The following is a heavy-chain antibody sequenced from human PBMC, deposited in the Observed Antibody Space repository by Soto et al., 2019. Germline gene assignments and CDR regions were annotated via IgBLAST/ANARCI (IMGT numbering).Heavy chain of an antibody. J-gene: IGHJ4*02. CDR3: ASTTVVAATFDF. V-gene: IGHV3-21*01. CDR2: ISSGSSNI. Sequence: EVQLVESGGGLVKPGGSLTLSCGASGFAFRSYNMNWVRQAPGKGLEWVASISSGSSNIYYADSVKGRFTIPRDNAKNSLYLQMDSLRAEDSAVYYCASTTVVAATFDFWGQGTLVTVS. CDR1: GFAFRSYN. D-gene: IGHD2-15*01.